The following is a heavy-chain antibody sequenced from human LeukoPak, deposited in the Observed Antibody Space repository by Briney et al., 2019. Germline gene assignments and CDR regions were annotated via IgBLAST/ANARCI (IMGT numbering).Heavy chain of an antibody. Sequence: PGGSLRLSCVASGFTFSNYYMGWIRQAPGKGLEWISDISSSGGIIYYADSVKGRFTISRDHAKNSLFLQMTSLRVDDTAVYYCARDHLNGFDVWGQGTMVTVSS. CDR3: ARDHLNGFDV. CDR1: GFTFSNYY. V-gene: IGHV3-11*04. J-gene: IGHJ3*01. CDR2: ISSSGGII.